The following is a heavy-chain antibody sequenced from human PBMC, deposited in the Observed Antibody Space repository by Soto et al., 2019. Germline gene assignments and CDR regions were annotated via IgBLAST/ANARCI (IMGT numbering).Heavy chain of an antibody. CDR3: ARGHQDYDCWSGHDY. CDR1: GFTFSSYE. Sequence: GGSLRLSCAASGFTFSSYEMNWVRQAPGKGLEWVSYISSSGSTIYYADSVKGRFTISRDNAKNSLYLQMNSLRAEDTAVYYCARGHQDYDCWSGHDYWGQGTLVTVSS. D-gene: IGHD3-3*01. V-gene: IGHV3-48*03. CDR2: ISSSGSTI. J-gene: IGHJ4*02.